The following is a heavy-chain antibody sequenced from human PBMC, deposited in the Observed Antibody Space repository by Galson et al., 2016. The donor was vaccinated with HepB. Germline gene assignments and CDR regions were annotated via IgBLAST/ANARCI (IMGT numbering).Heavy chain of an antibody. D-gene: IGHD6-6*01. J-gene: IGHJ5*02. Sequence: SETLSLTCSVSGASISSSDYYWAWIRQPPGKGLEWIGSIYYSGSTYYNPSHKSRLTISVETSKNQFSLNLNSVTAADTGVYFCARLRSQLVRFTWFDPWGQGTLVTVSS. CDR1: GASISSSDYY. V-gene: IGHV4-39*01. CDR2: IYYSGST. CDR3: ARLRSQLVRFTWFDP.